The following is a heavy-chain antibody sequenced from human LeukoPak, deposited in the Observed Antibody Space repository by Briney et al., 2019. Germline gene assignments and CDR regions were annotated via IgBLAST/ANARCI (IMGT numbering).Heavy chain of an antibody. J-gene: IGHJ4*02. CDR2: INHSGST. V-gene: IGHV4-34*01. Sequence: SEALSLTCAVYGGSFSGYYWSWIRQPPGKGLEWIGEINHSGSTNYNPSLKSRVTISVDTSKNQFSLKLSSVTAADTAVYYCARAGEDSSGIDYWGQGTLVTVSS. D-gene: IGHD3-22*01. CDR1: GGSFSGYY. CDR3: ARAGEDSSGIDY.